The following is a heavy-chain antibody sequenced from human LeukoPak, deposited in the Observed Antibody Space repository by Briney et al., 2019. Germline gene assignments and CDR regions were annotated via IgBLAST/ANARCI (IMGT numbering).Heavy chain of an antibody. V-gene: IGHV4-39*01. CDR3: ARGVTMVVVVIHDWYFDL. D-gene: IGHD3-22*01. J-gene: IGHJ2*01. CDR2: IYYTRST. CDR1: GGSISSSSYY. Sequence: SETLSLTCTVSGGSISSSSYYWGWIRQPPGKGLEWIGSIYYTRSTYYNPSLKSRVTISVDTSKNQLSLKLTSVTAADTAVYYCARGVTMVVVVIHDWYFDLWGRGTLVTVSS.